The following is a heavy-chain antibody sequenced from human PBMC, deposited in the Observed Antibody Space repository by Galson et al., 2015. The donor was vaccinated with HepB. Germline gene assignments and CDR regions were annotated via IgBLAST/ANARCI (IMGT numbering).Heavy chain of an antibody. CDR3: AKETVRFLEWLWGEHYYGMDV. D-gene: IGHD3-3*01. J-gene: IGHJ6*02. CDR2: IKSKTDGGTT. CDR1: GFTFSNAW. Sequence: SLRLSCAASGFTFSNAWMSWVRQAPGKGLEWVGRIKSKTDGGTTDYAAPVKGRFTISRDNSKNTLYLQMNSLRAEDTAVYYCAKETVRFLEWLWGEHYYGMDVWGQGTTVTVSS. V-gene: IGHV3-15*01.